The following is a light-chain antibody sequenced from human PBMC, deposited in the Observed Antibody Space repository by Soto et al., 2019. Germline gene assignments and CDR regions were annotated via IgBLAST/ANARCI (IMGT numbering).Light chain of an antibody. J-gene: IGKJ1*01. CDR1: QGISSY. CDR2: AAS. V-gene: IGKV1-39*01. CDR3: QQSYSTTWT. Sequence: DIQLTQSPSFLSASEGDRVTITCRASQGISSYLAWYQQKPGKAPKLLIYAASSLQSGVPSRFSGSGSETDFTLTISSLQPEDFATYSCQQSYSTTWTFGQGTKVDIK.